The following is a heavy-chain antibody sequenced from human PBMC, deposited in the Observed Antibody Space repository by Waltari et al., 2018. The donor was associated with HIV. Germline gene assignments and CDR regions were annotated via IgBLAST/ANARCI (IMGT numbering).Heavy chain of an antibody. CDR1: GYTSTYRY. J-gene: IGHJ5*02. V-gene: IGHV1-45*02. CDR3: ATCGGDCPEGWFDP. CDR2: ITPFNGNT. Sequence: HMQLVQSGAEVKKTGSSVKVSCKASGYTSTYRYLHWVRQAPGQALEWMGWITPFNGNTNYAQKFQDRVTITRDRSMSTAYMELSSLRSEDTAMYYCATCGGDCPEGWFDPWGQGTLVTVSS. D-gene: IGHD2-21*02.